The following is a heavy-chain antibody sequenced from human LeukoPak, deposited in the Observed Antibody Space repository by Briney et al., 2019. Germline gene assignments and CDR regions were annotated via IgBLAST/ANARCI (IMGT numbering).Heavy chain of an antibody. D-gene: IGHD3-16*01. Sequence: LGGSLRLCCAASGFSISSNYISWVRQAPGKGLEWVSVIYSGGSTFFADTVKGRFTISRDNSKNTMYLQMNSLRAEDPAVYYCARGGIMISFGGVYVFDIWGQGTMVTVSS. CDR2: IYSGGST. V-gene: IGHV3-53*01. CDR3: ARGGIMISFGGVYVFDI. J-gene: IGHJ3*02. CDR1: GFSISSNY.